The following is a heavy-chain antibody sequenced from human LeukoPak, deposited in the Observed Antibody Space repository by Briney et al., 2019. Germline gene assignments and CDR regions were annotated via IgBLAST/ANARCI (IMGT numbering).Heavy chain of an antibody. Sequence: GASVKVSCKASGYTFTNYAIHWIRQAPGQRLEWMGWISGGSGSTKYSQKLQGRVTITRDTSASTAYMELSSLISEDTAVYYCARDYVYSLLFYWGQGTLVSVSS. V-gene: IGHV1-3*01. J-gene: IGHJ4*02. D-gene: IGHD3-16*01. CDR1: GYTFTNYA. CDR2: ISGGSGST. CDR3: ARDYVYSLLFY.